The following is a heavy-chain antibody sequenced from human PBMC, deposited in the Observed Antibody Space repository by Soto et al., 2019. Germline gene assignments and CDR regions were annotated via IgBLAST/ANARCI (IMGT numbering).Heavy chain of an antibody. CDR3: ARGGRQWLVTSDFNY. CDR2: VSHDGRNT. Sequence: VQLVESGGGVVQPGRSLRLSCAASGFTFSDYAMHWVRQAPGKGLEWVAVVSHDGRNTHYADSVKGRFTISRGSSKNTASLQMTSLSPEDTAVYYCARGGRQWLVTSDFNYWGQGALVTVSS. V-gene: IGHV3-30*03. J-gene: IGHJ4*02. CDR1: GFTFSDYA. D-gene: IGHD6-19*01.